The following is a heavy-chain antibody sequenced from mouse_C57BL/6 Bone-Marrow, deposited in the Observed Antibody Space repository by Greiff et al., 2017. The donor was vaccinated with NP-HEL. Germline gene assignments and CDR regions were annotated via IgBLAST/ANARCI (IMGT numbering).Heavy chain of an antibody. CDR1: GYTFTDYY. Sequence: VQLQQSGPELVKPGASVKISCKASGYTFTDYYMNWVKQSHGKSLEWIGDINPNNGGTSYNQKFKGKATLTVDKSSSTAYMELRSLTSEDSAVYYCASREAYWGQGTLVTVSA. CDR2: INPNNGGT. CDR3: ASREAY. V-gene: IGHV1-26*01. J-gene: IGHJ3*01.